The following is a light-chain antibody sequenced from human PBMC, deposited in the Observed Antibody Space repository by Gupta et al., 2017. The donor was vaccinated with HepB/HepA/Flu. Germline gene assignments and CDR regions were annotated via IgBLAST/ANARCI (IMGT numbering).Light chain of an antibody. V-gene: IGKV3-20*01. CDR1: QSVRSNQ. CDR3: QQNGSSPS. CDR2: GAS. J-gene: IGKJ2*01. Sequence: DIVLTQSPGTLSLSPGERATLSCRASQSVRSNQLAWYQQKPGQAPRLLIYGASSRASSLPDRFSGSGSGTEFALTISRLESEDFAVYYCQQNGSSPSFGQGTKVEIK.